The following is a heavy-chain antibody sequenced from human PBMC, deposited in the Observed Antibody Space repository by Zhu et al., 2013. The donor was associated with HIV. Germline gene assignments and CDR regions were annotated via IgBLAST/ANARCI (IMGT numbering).Heavy chain of an antibody. J-gene: IGHJ6*02. Sequence: QVQLVQSGAEVKKPGSSVKVSCKASGGTFSSYAISWVRQAPGQGLEWMGGIIPIFGTANYAQKFQGRVTITADESTSTAYMELSSLRSEDTAVYYCARRSPIYCTNGVCYHPYYYYYGMDVWGQGTTVTVSS. CDR1: GGTFSSYA. CDR3: ARRSPIYCTNGVCYHPYYYYYGMDV. D-gene: IGHD2-8*01. CDR2: IIPIFGTA. V-gene: IGHV1-69*01.